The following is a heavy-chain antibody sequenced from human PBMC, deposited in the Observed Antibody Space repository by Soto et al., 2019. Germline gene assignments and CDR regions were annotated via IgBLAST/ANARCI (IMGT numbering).Heavy chain of an antibody. Sequence: SQTLSLTCAIPGDSVSSNSAAWNWIRQSPSRGLEWLGRTYYRSKWYNDYAVSVKSRITINPDTSKNQFSLQLNSVTPEDTAVYYCARDHIVVVPAAIIYYYGMDVWGQGTTVTVSS. V-gene: IGHV6-1*01. CDR2: TYYRSKWYN. D-gene: IGHD2-2*01. J-gene: IGHJ6*02. CDR3: ARDHIVVVPAAIIYYYGMDV. CDR1: GDSVSSNSAA.